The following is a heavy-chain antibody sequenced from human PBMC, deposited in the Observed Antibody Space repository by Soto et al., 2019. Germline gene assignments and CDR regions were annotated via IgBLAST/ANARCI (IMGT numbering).Heavy chain of an antibody. Sequence: GASVKVSCKASGYTFTSYDINWVRQATGQGLEWMGWMNPNSGNTGYAQKFQGRVTMTRNTSISTAYMELSRLRSDDTAVYYCAGVYQLLPYNWFDPWGQGTLVTVSS. CDR3: AGVYQLLPYNWFDP. CDR2: MNPNSGNT. V-gene: IGHV1-8*01. J-gene: IGHJ5*02. CDR1: GYTFTSYD. D-gene: IGHD2-2*01.